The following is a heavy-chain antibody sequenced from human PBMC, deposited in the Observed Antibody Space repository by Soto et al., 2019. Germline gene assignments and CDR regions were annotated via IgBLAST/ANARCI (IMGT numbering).Heavy chain of an antibody. J-gene: IGHJ6*02. V-gene: IGHV4-39*01. CDR3: ARRRRLWFGELGFDYYYGMDV. CDR2: IYYSGST. Sequence: SETLSLTCTVSGGSISGNSYYWAWIRQPPGKGLEWIGNIYYSGSTYYNPSLKSRVTISVDTSKNQFSLKLSSVTAADTAVYYCARRRRLWFGELGFDYYYGMDVWGQGTTATVSS. CDR1: GGSISGNSYY. D-gene: IGHD3-10*01.